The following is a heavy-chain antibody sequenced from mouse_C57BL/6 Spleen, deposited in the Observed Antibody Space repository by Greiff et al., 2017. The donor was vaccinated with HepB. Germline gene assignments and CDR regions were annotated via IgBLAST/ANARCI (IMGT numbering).Heavy chain of an antibody. Sequence: VKLMESGAELARPGASVKLSCKASGYTFTSYGISWVKQRTGQGLEWIGEIYPRSGNTYYNEKFKGKATLTADKSSSTAYMELRSLTSEDSAVYFCARKGDYDDAMDYWGQGTSVTVSS. J-gene: IGHJ4*01. CDR2: IYPRSGNT. V-gene: IGHV1-81*01. CDR3: ARKGDYDDAMDY. D-gene: IGHD2-4*01. CDR1: GYTFTSYG.